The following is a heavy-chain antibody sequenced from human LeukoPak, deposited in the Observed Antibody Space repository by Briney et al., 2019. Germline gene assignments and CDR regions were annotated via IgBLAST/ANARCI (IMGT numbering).Heavy chain of an antibody. Sequence: PGGSLRLSCAASGFTFSPYVMYWVRLAPGKGLEWVALISYNGDNKYYADSVKGRFTISRDNSKNTLYLQMNGLRAEDTAIYYCARDLCSGDSCSDYWGQGTLVTVSS. V-gene: IGHV3-30-3*01. D-gene: IGHD2-15*01. CDR2: ISYNGDNK. CDR3: ARDLCSGDSCSDY. J-gene: IGHJ4*02. CDR1: GFTFSPYV.